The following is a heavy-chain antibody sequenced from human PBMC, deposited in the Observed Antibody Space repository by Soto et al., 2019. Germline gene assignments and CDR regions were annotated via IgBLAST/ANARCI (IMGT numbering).Heavy chain of an antibody. CDR3: ARGSVVAATLFDY. Sequence: QVQLQESGPGLVKPSQTLSLTCTVSGGSISSGGYYWSWIRQHPGKGLEWIGYIYYSGSTYYTPSLKSRVXXSXDXXKNQFSLKLSSVTAADTAVYYCARGSVVAATLFDYWGQGTLVTVSS. V-gene: IGHV4-31*03. D-gene: IGHD2-15*01. J-gene: IGHJ4*02. CDR1: GGSISSGGYY. CDR2: IYYSGST.